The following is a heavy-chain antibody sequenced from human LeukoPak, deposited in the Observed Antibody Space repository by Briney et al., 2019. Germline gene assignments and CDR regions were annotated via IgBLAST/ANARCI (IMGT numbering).Heavy chain of an antibody. V-gene: IGHV3-23*01. CDR1: GFTFSSYA. CDR2: ISHDGGTP. Sequence: QSGGSLRLSCAASGFTFSSYAMSWVRQAPGKGLEWVSAISHDGGTPYYADSVKGRFTISRDSSKNTVYLQMNSLRAEDTALYYCAKERGSNLLQFDYWGQGTLVTVSS. D-gene: IGHD3-10*01. CDR3: AKERGSNLLQFDY. J-gene: IGHJ4*02.